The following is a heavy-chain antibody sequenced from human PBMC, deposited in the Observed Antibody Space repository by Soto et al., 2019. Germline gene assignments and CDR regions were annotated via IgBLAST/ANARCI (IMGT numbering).Heavy chain of an antibody. CDR3: ARTMHGPPPHDILTGYSDY. D-gene: IGHD3-9*01. J-gene: IGHJ4*02. CDR1: GFSLSNARMG. Sequence: SGPTLVNPTETLTLTCTVSGFSLSNARMGVSWNRQPPGKALEWLAHIFSNDEKSYSTSLKSRLTISKDTSKSQVVLTMTNMDPVDTATYYCARTMHGPPPHDILTGYSDYWGQGTLVTVSS. CDR2: IFSNDEK. V-gene: IGHV2-26*01.